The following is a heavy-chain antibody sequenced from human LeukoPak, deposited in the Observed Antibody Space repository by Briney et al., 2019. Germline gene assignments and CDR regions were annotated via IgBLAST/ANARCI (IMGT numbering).Heavy chain of an antibody. CDR2: ISNDGNNK. J-gene: IGHJ4*02. CDR1: GVSFNSYP. V-gene: IGHV3-30*04. CDR3: ARPDDSESFYRANHY. D-gene: IGHD3-10*01. Sequence: PGRSLRLSCAASGVSFNSYPMHWVRQAPGKGLEWVAVISNDGNNKYYADSVKGRFTISRDNSNNTLSLQMNGLRVEDTAVYYCARPDDSESFYRANHYWGRGTLVTVS.